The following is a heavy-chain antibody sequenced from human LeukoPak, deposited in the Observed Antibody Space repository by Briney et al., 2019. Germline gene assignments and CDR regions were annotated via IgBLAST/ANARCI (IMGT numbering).Heavy chain of an antibody. D-gene: IGHD1-7*01. J-gene: IGHJ4*02. V-gene: IGHV1-69*13. CDR3: ARGRGLELHHYFDY. CDR2: IIPIFGTA. CDR1: GGSFSNYA. Sequence: GASVKVSCKASGGSFSNYAINWVRQAPGQGLEWMGRIIPIFGTANYAQKFQGRVTITADESTSTAYMELSSLRSEDTAVYYCARGRGLELHHYFDYWGQGTLVTVSS.